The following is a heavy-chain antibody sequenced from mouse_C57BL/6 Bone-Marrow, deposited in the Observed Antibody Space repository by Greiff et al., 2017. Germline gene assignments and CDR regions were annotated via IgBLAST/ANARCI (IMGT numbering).Heavy chain of an antibody. CDR1: GYTFTSYW. V-gene: IGHV1-59*01. Sequence: QVQLQQSGAELVRPGTSVKLSCKASGYTFTSYWMHWVKQRPGQGLEWIGVIDPSDSYTNYNHKFKGKATLTVDTSSSTAYMQLSSLTSEDSAVYYGASCCFDVWGTGTTVTVSA. J-gene: IGHJ1*03. CDR2: IDPSDSYT. CDR3: ASCCFDV.